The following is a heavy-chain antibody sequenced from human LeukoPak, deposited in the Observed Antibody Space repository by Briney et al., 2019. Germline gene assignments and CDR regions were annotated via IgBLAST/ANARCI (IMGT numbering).Heavy chain of an antibody. J-gene: IGHJ4*02. D-gene: IGHD5-18*01. CDR3: ARDLSRTYSYGQGVFGY. V-gene: IGHV4-34*01. Sequence: SETLSLTCAVYGGSFSGYYWSWIRQPPGKGLEWIGEINHSGSTNYNPSLKSRVTISVDTSKNQFSLKLSSVTAADTAVYHCARDLSRTYSYGQGVFGYWGQGTLVTVSS. CDR1: GGSFSGYY. CDR2: INHSGST.